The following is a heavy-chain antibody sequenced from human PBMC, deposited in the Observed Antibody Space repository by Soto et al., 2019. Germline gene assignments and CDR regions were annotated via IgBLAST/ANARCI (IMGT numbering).Heavy chain of an antibody. CDR1: GGSFSGYY. Sequence: PETLYLTSAVYGGSFSGYYWSWIRQLPGKGLEWIGEINHSGSTNYNPSLKSRVSISVDTSKNQFSLKLSSVTAADTAVYYCARGAGVGYYYYYYMDVWGKGTTVT. CDR2: INHSGST. CDR3: ARGAGVGYYYYYYMDV. V-gene: IGHV4-34*01. J-gene: IGHJ6*03.